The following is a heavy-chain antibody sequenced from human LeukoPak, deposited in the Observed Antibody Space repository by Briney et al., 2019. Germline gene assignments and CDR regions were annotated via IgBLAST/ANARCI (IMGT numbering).Heavy chain of an antibody. J-gene: IGHJ4*02. CDR1: GGSFSGYY. V-gene: IGHV4-34*01. Sequence: NTSGTLSLTCAVYGGSFSGYYWSWIRQPPGKGLEWIGEINHSGSTNYNPSLKSRVTISVDTSKNQFSLKLSSVAAADTAVYYCARDRGYDYVWGSYRPFDYWGQGTLVTVSS. CDR2: INHSGST. CDR3: ARDRGYDYVWGSYRPFDY. D-gene: IGHD3-16*02.